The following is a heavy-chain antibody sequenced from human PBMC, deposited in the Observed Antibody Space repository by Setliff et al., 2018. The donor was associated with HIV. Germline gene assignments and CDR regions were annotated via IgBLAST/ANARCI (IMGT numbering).Heavy chain of an antibody. Sequence: SETLSLTCSVYGGSLSGHFWPVIRQPPXXXLEWIGEINHSGSTNYNPSLKSRVTISIDTSKNQFSLKLTSVTAADTAVYYCARLEVMSFYGYRNSPDYWGQGTL. CDR1: GGSLSGHF. J-gene: IGHJ4*02. V-gene: IGHV4-34*01. D-gene: IGHD5-18*01. CDR2: INHSGST. CDR3: ARLEVMSFYGYRNSPDY.